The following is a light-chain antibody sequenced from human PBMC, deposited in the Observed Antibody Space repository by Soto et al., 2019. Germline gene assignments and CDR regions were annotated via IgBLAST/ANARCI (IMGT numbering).Light chain of an antibody. J-gene: IGLJ2*01. V-gene: IGLV2-8*01. CDR3: SSFAGSNNFVV. Sequence: QSALTQPPSASGSPGQSVTISCTGTSSDVGGYNFVSRYQQHPGKAPKFMIYEVSKRPSGVPDRFSGSKSGNTASLTVSGLQAEDEADYYCSSFAGSNNFVVFGGGTKLTVL. CDR1: SSDVGGYNF. CDR2: EVS.